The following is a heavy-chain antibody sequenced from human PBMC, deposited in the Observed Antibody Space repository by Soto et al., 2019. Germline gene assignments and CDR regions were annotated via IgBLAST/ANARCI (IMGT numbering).Heavy chain of an antibody. CDR2: IYPGDSDT. J-gene: IGHJ5*02. D-gene: IGHD2-21*01. CDR3: ARLLCGDCGGEQPLGWFDP. V-gene: IGHV5-51*01. CDR1: GYTFTNYW. Sequence: EVQLVQSGAEVTKPGESLKISCKGSGYTFTNYWIGWVRQMPGKGLEWMGIIYPGDSDTRYSPSFQGQVTISADKSISTAYLQGSSLKASDTAMYYCARLLCGDCGGEQPLGWFDPWGQGTLVTVSS.